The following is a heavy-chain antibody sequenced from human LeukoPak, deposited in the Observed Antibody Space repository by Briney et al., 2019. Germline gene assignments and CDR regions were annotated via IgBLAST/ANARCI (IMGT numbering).Heavy chain of an antibody. CDR1: GYTFTGYY. Sequence: EASVKVSCNASGYTFTGYYMHWVRQAPGQGLEWMGCINPNSGGTNYAQQIQGRVTMTRDTCIRTAYMEVRRLRSDDTAVYYCARGGYYQDLYWGQGTLVTVSS. J-gene: IGHJ4*02. D-gene: IGHD5-12*01. V-gene: IGHV1-2*02. CDR3: ARGGYYQDLY. CDR2: INPNSGGT.